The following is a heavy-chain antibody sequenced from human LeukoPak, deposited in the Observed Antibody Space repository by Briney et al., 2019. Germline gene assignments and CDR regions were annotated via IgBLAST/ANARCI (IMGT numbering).Heavy chain of an antibody. CDR1: GGSISSSSYY. CDR2: IYYSGST. Sequence: PSETLSLTCTVSGGSISSSSYYWGWIRQPPGKGLEWIGSIYYSGSTNYNPSLKSRVTISVDTSKNQFSLKLSSVTAADTAVYYCARLRVAEIDYWGQGTLVTVSS. J-gene: IGHJ4*02. CDR3: ARLRVAEIDY. V-gene: IGHV4-39*01. D-gene: IGHD2-15*01.